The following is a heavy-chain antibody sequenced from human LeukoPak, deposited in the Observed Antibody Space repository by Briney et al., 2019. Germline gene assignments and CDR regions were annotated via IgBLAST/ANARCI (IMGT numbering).Heavy chain of an antibody. Sequence: PGGSLRLSCAASGFTFSSYAMHWVRQAPGKGLEWVAVISYDGSNKYYADSVKGRFTISRDNSKNTLYLQMNSLRAEDTAVYYCARAYDFWSGYWDYWGQGTLVTVSS. CDR3: ARAYDFWSGYWDY. CDR2: ISYDGSNK. CDR1: GFTFSSYA. J-gene: IGHJ4*02. V-gene: IGHV3-30-3*01. D-gene: IGHD3-3*01.